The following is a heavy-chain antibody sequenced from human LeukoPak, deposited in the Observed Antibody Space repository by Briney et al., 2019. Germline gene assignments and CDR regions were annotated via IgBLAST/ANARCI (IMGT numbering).Heavy chain of an antibody. Sequence: ASVKVSCKASGYTFTSYYIHWVRQAPGQGLEWMGLINPSGGSTNYAQKFQGRVTMTRDTSTSTVNLEVISLTSEDTAVYYCARGGHDYGDYGELDYWGQGALVTVSS. J-gene: IGHJ4*02. D-gene: IGHD4-17*01. V-gene: IGHV1-46*01. CDR3: ARGGHDYGDYGELDY. CDR2: INPSGGST. CDR1: GYTFTSYY.